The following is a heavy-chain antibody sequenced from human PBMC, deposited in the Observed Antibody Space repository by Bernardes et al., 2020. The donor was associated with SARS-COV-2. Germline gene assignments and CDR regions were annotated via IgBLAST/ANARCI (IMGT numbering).Heavy chain of an antibody. CDR3: ARGLRGFHYMDV. V-gene: IGHV3-66*02. Sequence: VGSLILSCAASGFTVRSNDMTWVRQAPGKGLEWVSVVYVGGSTYYADSVKGRFTISRDNSNSTVYLQMNSLRADDTAVYYCARGLRGFHYMDVWGKGTTVTVSS. CDR2: VYVGGST. J-gene: IGHJ6*03. CDR1: GFTVRSND.